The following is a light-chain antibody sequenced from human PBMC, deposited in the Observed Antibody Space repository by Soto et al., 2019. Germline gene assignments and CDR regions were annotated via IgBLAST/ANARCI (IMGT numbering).Light chain of an antibody. CDR3: CSYADSSTYV. CDR1: SSDVGSYNL. J-gene: IGLJ1*01. Sequence: QSALTQPASVSGSPGQSITISCTGTSSDVGSYNLVSWYQQHPGKAPKVMIYEDIKRPSGVSNRFSGSKSDNTASLTISGLQGEDEADYYCCSYADSSTYVFGTGTKPTVL. CDR2: EDI. V-gene: IGLV2-23*01.